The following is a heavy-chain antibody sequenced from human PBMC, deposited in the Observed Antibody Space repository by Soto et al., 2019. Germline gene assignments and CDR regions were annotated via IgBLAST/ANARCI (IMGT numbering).Heavy chain of an antibody. D-gene: IGHD5-12*01. V-gene: IGHV3-23*01. J-gene: IGHJ4*02. CDR1: GFSFSTYA. CDR2: ISGGGGRT. CDR3: AKSKMATPRYYFDY. Sequence: EVQLLESGGGLVQPGGSLRLSCVASGFSFSTYAMSWVRQAPGQGLEWVSGISGGGGRTYYADSVKGRFSISRDNSKDTLDLQMNSLRAEDTAVYYCAKSKMATPRYYFDYWGQGTLVTVSS.